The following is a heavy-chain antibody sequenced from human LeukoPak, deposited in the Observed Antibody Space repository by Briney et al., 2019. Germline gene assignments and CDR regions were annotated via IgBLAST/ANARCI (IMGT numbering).Heavy chain of an antibody. CDR2: IYYSGST. CDR3: ARECDGDCYQVDY. V-gene: IGHV4-59*05. J-gene: IGHJ4*02. CDR1: GGSISSYY. D-gene: IGHD2-21*02. Sequence: KPSETLSLTCTVSGGSISSYYWSWIRQPPGKGLEWIGSIYYSGSTYYNPSLKSRVTISVDTSKNQFSLKLSSVTAADTAVYYCARECDGDCYQVDYWGQGTLVTVSS.